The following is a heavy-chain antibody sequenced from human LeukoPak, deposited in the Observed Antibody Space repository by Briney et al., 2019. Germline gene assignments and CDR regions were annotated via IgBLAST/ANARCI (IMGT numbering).Heavy chain of an antibody. CDR1: GFTFSSTS. CDR2: IKQDGSEK. Sequence: GGSLRLSCAASGFTFSSTSMSWVHQVPRKGLEWVANIKQDGSEKYYVDSVKGRFTISRDNAKSSLYLQMNSLRAEDTAVYYCARDKGDYDTSGSLFVFGGQGTLVTVSS. V-gene: IGHV3-7*03. J-gene: IGHJ4*02. D-gene: IGHD3-22*01. CDR3: ARDKGDYDTSGSLFVF.